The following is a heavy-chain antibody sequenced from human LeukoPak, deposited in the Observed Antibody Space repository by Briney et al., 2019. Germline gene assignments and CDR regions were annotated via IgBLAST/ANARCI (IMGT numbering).Heavy chain of an antibody. V-gene: IGHV3-48*01. Sequence: PGGSLRLSCAASGFTFNSYSMNWVCQAPGKGLEWVSYISSSSSTIYYADSVKGRFTISRDNAMNSLYLQMNSLKTEDTAVYYCASFSKYGGYPDAFDIWGQGTMVTVSS. CDR1: GFTFNSYS. CDR3: ASFSKYGGYPDAFDI. J-gene: IGHJ3*02. D-gene: IGHD5-12*01. CDR2: ISSSSSTI.